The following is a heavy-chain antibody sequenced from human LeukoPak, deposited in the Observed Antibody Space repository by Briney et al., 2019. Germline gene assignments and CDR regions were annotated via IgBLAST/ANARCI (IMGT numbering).Heavy chain of an antibody. CDR3: ARDLYDFWSGSFDP. V-gene: IGHV4-59*01. J-gene: IGHJ5*02. CDR2: IYYSGST. D-gene: IGHD3-3*01. Sequence: SETLSLTRTVSVGSISSYYWSWIRQPPGKGLEWIGYIYYSGSTTYNPSLKSRVTISVDTSKNQFSLKLRSVTAADTAVYYCARDLYDFWSGSFDPWGQGILVTVSS. CDR1: VGSISSYY.